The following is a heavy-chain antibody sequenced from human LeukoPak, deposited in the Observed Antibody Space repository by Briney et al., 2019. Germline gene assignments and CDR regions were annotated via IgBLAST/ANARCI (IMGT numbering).Heavy chain of an antibody. V-gene: IGHV3-30*04. CDR2: ISYHAGDQ. D-gene: IGHD2-8*01. Sequence: QSGGSLRLSCTASGFTFSDHAMHWVRQAPGKGLEWGTVISYHAGDQFYADSVKGRFTVSRDNSRNILYLQMNSLRVEDSAVYYCAAQPCINGICYLDYWGQGALVTVSS. CDR3: AAQPCINGICYLDY. CDR1: GFTFSDHA. J-gene: IGHJ4*02.